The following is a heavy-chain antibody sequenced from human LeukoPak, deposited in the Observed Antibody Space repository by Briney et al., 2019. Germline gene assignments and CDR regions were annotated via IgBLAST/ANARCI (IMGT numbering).Heavy chain of an antibody. CDR2: IRYDGSNK. CDR3: AKENYSSSWHADY. Sequence: GGFLRLSCAASGFTFSSYGMHSVRETLGKGLEWGAFIRYDGSNKYYADSVKGRFTISRDNSKNTLYLQMNSLRAEDTAVYYCAKENYSSSWHADYWGQGTLVTVSS. D-gene: IGHD6-13*01. J-gene: IGHJ4*02. CDR1: GFTFSSYG. V-gene: IGHV3-30*02.